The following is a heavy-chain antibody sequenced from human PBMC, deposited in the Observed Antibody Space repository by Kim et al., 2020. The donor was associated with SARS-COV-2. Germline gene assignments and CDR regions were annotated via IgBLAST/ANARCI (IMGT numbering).Heavy chain of an antibody. CDR1: GGSISSYY. Sequence: SETLSLTCTVSGGSISSYYWSWIRQPPGKGLEWIGYIYYSGSTNYNPSLKSRVTISVDTSKNQFSLKLSSVTAADTAVYYCARDGTYYDILTGYTSDGMDVWGQGTTVTVSS. CDR2: IYYSGST. V-gene: IGHV4-59*13. CDR3: ARDGTYYDILTGYTSDGMDV. J-gene: IGHJ6*02. D-gene: IGHD3-9*01.